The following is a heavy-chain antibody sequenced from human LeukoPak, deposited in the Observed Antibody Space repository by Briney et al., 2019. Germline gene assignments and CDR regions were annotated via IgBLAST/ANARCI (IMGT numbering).Heavy chain of an antibody. CDR1: GFTFSSYG. CDR3: AKDGSDILTGYYVPFDY. D-gene: IGHD3-9*01. Sequence: GGSLRLSCAASGFTFSSYGMHWVRQAPGKGLEWVAVISYDGSNKYYADSVKGRFTISRDNSKNTLYLQMNSLRAEDTAVYYCAKDGSDILTGYYVPFDYWGQGTLVTVSS. J-gene: IGHJ4*02. CDR2: ISYDGSNK. V-gene: IGHV3-30*18.